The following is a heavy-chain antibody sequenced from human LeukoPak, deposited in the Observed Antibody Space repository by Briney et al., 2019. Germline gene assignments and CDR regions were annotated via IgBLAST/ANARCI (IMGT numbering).Heavy chain of an antibody. CDR3: ARLTKGRYFDYIFDY. Sequence: SEALSLTCTVSGDSVSNSLKYWGWIRQPPGKGLEWIDNTYYTGSTYSNPTLKSRVTMSVDTSKNQFSLKLSSVTAADTAVYYCARLTKGRYFDYIFDYWGQGTLLTVSS. V-gene: IGHV4-39*01. D-gene: IGHD3-9*01. CDR2: TYYTGST. CDR1: GDSVSNSLKY. J-gene: IGHJ4*02.